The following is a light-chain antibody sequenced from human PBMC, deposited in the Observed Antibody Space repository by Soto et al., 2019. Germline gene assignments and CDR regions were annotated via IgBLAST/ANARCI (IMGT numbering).Light chain of an antibody. J-gene: IGLJ1*01. CDR3: QSYDSSLGGNYV. V-gene: IGLV1-40*01. Sequence: QSVLSQPPSVPGAPGQRVTISCTGTSSNIGAGYDAHWFQQVPGTAPKLLIYGSTKRPSGVPDRFSGSKSGTSASLAITGLQAEDEADYYCQSYDSSLGGNYVFGTGTKV. CDR1: SSNIGAGYD. CDR2: GST.